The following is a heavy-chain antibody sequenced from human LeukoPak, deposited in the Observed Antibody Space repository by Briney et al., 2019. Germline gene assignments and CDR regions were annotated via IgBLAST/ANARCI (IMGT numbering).Heavy chain of an antibody. CDR2: ISGSGGST. CDR3: AKVIVGPRFGNDAFDI. CDR1: GFTLSSYA. J-gene: IGHJ3*02. Sequence: GGSLRLSCAASGFTLSSYAMSWVRQAPGKGLEWVSAISGSGGSTYYADSLKGRFTISRDNSKNTLYLQMNSLRAEDTALYSCAKVIVGPRFGNDAFDIWGKGTMVTV. D-gene: IGHD1-26*01. V-gene: IGHV3-23*01.